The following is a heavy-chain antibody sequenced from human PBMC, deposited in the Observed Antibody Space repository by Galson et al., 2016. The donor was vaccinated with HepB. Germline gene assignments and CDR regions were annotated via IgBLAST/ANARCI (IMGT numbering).Heavy chain of an antibody. J-gene: IGHJ4*02. V-gene: IGHV3-30*18. CDR3: AKEIAYFSGADF. D-gene: IGHD2/OR15-2a*01. Sequence: SLRLSCAASGFTFNNYGMHWVRQAPGKGLEWVAVISPHGNLQFYPDSVQGRFTVSRDNSKNTLFLQMSFLRPEDTAVYYCAKEIAYFSGADFWGQGTLVTVST. CDR1: GFTFNNYG. CDR2: ISPHGNLQ.